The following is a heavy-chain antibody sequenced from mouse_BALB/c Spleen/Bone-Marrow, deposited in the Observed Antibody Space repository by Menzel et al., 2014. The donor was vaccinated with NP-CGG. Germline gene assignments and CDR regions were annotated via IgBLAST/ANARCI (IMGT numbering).Heavy chain of an antibody. V-gene: IGHV5-2*01. CDR3: ARHGDYYGSSLFAY. D-gene: IGHD1-1*01. CDR1: EYEFPSHD. CDR2: INSDGGST. Sequence: EVKLVESGGGLVQPGESLKLSCESNEYEFPSHDMSWVRKTPEKRLELVAAINSDGGSTYYPDTMERRFIISRDNSKKTLYLLMSSLRSEDTAFYYCARHGDYYGSSLFAYWGQGTLVTVSA. J-gene: IGHJ3*01.